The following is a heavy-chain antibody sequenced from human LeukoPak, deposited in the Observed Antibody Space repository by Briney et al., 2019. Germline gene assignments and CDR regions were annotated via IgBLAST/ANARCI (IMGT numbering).Heavy chain of an antibody. CDR2: ITWNSGSI. J-gene: IGHJ4*02. CDR1: GFTFDDYA. Sequence: GGSLSLSCAASGFTFDDYAMHWVRQAPGKGLEWVSGITWNSGSIGYADSVKGRFTISRDNSKNTLYLQMNSLRAEDTAVYYCASQDYWGQGTLVTVSS. CDR3: ASQDY. V-gene: IGHV3-9*01.